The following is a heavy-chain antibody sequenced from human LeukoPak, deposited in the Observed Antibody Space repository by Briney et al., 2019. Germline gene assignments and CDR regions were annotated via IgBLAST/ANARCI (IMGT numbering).Heavy chain of an antibody. D-gene: IGHD3-16*01. Sequence: GGSLRLSCAASGFTFSTYWINWVRQAPGKGLEWVANIKPDGSDKYYVDSVKGRFTVSRDNAKNSLYLQMNSLRAEDTAVYYCAKGGDHWGQGTLVTVSS. J-gene: IGHJ4*02. V-gene: IGHV3-7*01. CDR3: AKGGDH. CDR2: IKPDGSDK. CDR1: GFTFSTYW.